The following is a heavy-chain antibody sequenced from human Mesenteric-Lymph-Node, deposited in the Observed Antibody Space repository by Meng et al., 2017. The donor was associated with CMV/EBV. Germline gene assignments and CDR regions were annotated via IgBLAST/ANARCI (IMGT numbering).Heavy chain of an antibody. CDR3: ARGSRYYGSGSPVAYYYGMDV. CDR1: GYY. Sequence: GYYWSWIRQPPGKGLEWIGEINHSGSTNYNPSLKSRVTISVDTSKNQFSLKLSSVTAADTAVYYCARGSRYYGSGSPVAYYYGMDVWGQGTTVTVSS. V-gene: IGHV4-34*01. CDR2: INHSGST. J-gene: IGHJ6*02. D-gene: IGHD3-10*01.